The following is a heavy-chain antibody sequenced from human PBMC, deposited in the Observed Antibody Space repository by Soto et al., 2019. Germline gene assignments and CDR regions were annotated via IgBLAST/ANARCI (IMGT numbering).Heavy chain of an antibody. CDR3: ARGRGILPRPYDFWSGGYYYYYMDV. Sequence: SETLSLTCTVSGGSISSGDYYWSWIRQPPGKGLEWIGYIYHSGVTYYSPSLKSRVTISLDTSKNQFSLKLGSVTAADTAVYYCARGRGILPRPYDFWSGGYYYYYMDVWGKGTTVTVSS. CDR2: IYHSGVT. V-gene: IGHV4-30-4*08. CDR1: GGSISSGDYY. J-gene: IGHJ6*03. D-gene: IGHD3-3*01.